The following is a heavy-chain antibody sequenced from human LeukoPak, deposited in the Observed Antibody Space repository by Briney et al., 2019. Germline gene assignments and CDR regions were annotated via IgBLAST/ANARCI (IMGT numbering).Heavy chain of an antibody. J-gene: IGHJ4*02. CDR3: VFGRLVGATSRYYFDY. D-gene: IGHD1-26*01. CDR1: GFTFSSYG. CDR2: TRNKANSYTT. Sequence: GGTLRLSCAASGFTFSSYGMSWVRQAPGKGLEWVGRTRNKANSYTTQYAASVKGRFAISRDDSKNSLYLQMNSLKTEDTAMYYCVFGRLVGATSRYYFDYWGQGTLVTVSS. V-gene: IGHV3-72*01.